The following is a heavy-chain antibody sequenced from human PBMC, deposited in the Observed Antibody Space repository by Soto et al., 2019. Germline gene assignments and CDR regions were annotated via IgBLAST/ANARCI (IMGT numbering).Heavy chain of an antibody. CDR1: GYDFNTNW. J-gene: IGHJ4*02. CDR3: ARVAY. CDR2: MYPGDSDT. D-gene: IGHD5-12*01. V-gene: IGHV5-51*01. Sequence: GESLKISCRGSGYDFNTNWFGWVRQLPGRGLEWVGIMYPGDSDTRYNPSLQGHVTLSADVTVSTAFLQWRSLKTSDTGIYFCARVAYWGPGTQVTVSS.